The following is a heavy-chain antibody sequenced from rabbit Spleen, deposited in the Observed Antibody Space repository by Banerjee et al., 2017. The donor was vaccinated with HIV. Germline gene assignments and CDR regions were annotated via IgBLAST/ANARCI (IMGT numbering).Heavy chain of an antibody. CDR2: INAATTKP. CDR1: GFSFSDRDV. V-gene: IGHV1S40*01. CDR3: ARDLVAVIGWNFNL. Sequence: QSLEESGGDLVKPGASLTLTCTASGFSFSDRDVMCWVRQAPGKGLEWIACINAATTKPVYATWAKGRFTISRTSSTTVTLRMTSLTAADTATYFCARDLVAVIGWNFNLWGPGTLVTVS. D-gene: IGHD1-1*01. J-gene: IGHJ4*01.